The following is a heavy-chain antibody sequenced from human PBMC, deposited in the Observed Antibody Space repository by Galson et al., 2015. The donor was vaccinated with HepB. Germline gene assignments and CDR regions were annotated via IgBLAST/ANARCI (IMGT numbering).Heavy chain of an antibody. V-gene: IGHV5-10-1*01. D-gene: IGHD3-22*01. Sequence: QSGAEVKKLGESLRISCKGSGYSFTSYWISWVRQMPGKGLEWMGRIDPSDSYTNYSPSFQGHVTISADKSISTAYLQWSSLKASDTAMYYCARRPNYYDSSGYYPYFDYWGQGTLVTVSS. J-gene: IGHJ4*02. CDR1: GYSFTSYW. CDR2: IDPSDSYT. CDR3: ARRPNYYDSSGYYPYFDY.